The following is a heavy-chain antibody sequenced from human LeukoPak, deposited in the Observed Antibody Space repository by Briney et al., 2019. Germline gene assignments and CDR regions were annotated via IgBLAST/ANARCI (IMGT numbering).Heavy chain of an antibody. CDR3: AKTDQLLIDY. Sequence: GGSLRLSCAASGFTFSSYGMHWVRQAPGKGLEWVAFIPYDGSNKYYADSVKGRFTISRDNSKNTLYLQMNSLRAEDTAVYYCAKTDQLLIDYWGQGTLVTVSS. J-gene: IGHJ4*02. V-gene: IGHV3-30*02. D-gene: IGHD2-2*01. CDR1: GFTFSSYG. CDR2: IPYDGSNK.